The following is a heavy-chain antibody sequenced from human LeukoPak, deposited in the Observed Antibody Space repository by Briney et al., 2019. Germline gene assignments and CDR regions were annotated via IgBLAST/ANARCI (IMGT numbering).Heavy chain of an antibody. CDR2: IYHSGST. D-gene: IGHD5-18*01. CDR3: ATGHHTAMVPYYFDY. Sequence: PSETLSLTCTVSGYSISSGYYWGWIRQPPGKGLEWIGSIYHSGSTYYNPSLKSRVTISVDTSKNQFSLKLSSVTAADTAVYCCATGHHTAMVPYYFDYWGQGTLVTVSS. V-gene: IGHV4-38-2*02. J-gene: IGHJ4*02. CDR1: GYSISSGYY.